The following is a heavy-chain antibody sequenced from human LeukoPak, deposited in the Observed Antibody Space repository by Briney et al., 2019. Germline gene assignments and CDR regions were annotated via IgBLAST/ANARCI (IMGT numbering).Heavy chain of an antibody. CDR3: ARMSSSSWFVCDY. Sequence: GGSLRLSCAASGFTFSSYWMTWVRQAPGKGLEWVANIKQDGNEKYYVDSVTGRFAISRDNAKNSLYLQMNSLRAEDTAVYYCARMSSSSWFVCDYWGQGTLVTVSS. CDR1: GFTFSSYW. CDR2: IKQDGNEK. V-gene: IGHV3-7*01. D-gene: IGHD6-13*01. J-gene: IGHJ4*02.